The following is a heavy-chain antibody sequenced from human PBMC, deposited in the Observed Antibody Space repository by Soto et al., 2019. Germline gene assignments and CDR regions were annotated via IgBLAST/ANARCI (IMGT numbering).Heavy chain of an antibody. CDR2: IYPGDSDT. J-gene: IGHJ6*02. D-gene: IGHD6-6*01. CDR1: GYSFTSYC. V-gene: IGHV5-51*01. CDR3: ARHRLEYSSSSVSFGMDV. Sequence: PGESLKISCKGSGYSFTSYCIGWVRQMPGKGLELMGIIYPGDSDTRYSPSFQGQVTISADKSISTAYLQWSSLKASDTAMYYCARHRLEYSSSSVSFGMDVWGQGTTVTVSS.